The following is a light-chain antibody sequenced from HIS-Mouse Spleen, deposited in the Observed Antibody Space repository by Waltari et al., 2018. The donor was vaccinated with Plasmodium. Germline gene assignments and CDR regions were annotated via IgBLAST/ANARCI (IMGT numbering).Light chain of an antibody. V-gene: IGKV3-15*01. CDR3: QQYNNWPFT. J-gene: IGKJ3*01. CDR1: QSVSSN. CDR2: GAS. Sequence: IVLTQSPATLSLSPGERATLSCRARQSVSSNLAWYQQKPGQAPRLLIYGASTRATGIPARFSGSGSGTEFTLTISSLQSEDFAVYYCQQYNNWPFTFGPGTKVDIK.